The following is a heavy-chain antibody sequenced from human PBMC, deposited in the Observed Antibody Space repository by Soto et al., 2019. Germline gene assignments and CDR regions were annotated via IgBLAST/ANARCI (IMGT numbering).Heavy chain of an antibody. Sequence: QVQVVQSGPEVKKPGASVKISCQTSGYSFSTYGINWVRQAPGQGLEWMGWISVFNGHTDYAEKFPGRVTMTTDTSTITAYMELRNLRSDDTAIYYCARGRGASSWYENPHNFDFCGQGTLVTVSS. V-gene: IGHV1-18*01. D-gene: IGHD6-13*01. J-gene: IGHJ4*02. CDR2: ISVFNGHT. CDR3: ARGRGASSWYENPHNFDF. CDR1: GYSFSTYG.